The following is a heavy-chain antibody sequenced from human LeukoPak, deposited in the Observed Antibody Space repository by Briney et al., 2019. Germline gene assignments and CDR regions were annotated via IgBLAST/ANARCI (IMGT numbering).Heavy chain of an antibody. CDR1: GFTFSSYW. D-gene: IGHD3-10*01. CDR3: ASFYGSGSYYPYFDY. V-gene: IGHV3-7*03. CDR2: IKQDGSEK. J-gene: IGHJ4*02. Sequence: GGSLRPSCAASGFTFSSYWMSWVRQAPGKGLEWVANIKQDGSEKYYVDSVKGRFTISRDNAKNSLYLQMNSLRAEDTAVYYCASFYGSGSYYPYFDYWGQGTLVTVSS.